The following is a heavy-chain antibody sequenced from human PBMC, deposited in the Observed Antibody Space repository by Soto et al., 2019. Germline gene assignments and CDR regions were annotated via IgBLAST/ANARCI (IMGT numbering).Heavy chain of an antibody. CDR1: GGSISSGGYY. CDR2: IYYSGST. Sequence: QVQLQESGPGLVKPSQTLSLTCTVSGGSISSGGYYWSWIRQHPGKGLEWIGYIYYSGSTYYNPSLKSRVTISVDTSKNQFSLNLSSVTAADTAVYYCARAPLDYGGNSGFYYYYGMDVWGQGTTVTVSS. CDR3: ARAPLDYGGNSGFYYYYGMDV. V-gene: IGHV4-31*03. J-gene: IGHJ6*02. D-gene: IGHD4-17*01.